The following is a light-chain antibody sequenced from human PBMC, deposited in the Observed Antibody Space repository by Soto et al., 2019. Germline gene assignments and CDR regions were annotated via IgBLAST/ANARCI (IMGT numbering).Light chain of an antibody. CDR2: GAS. J-gene: IGKJ5*01. CDR1: QTVSSKY. CDR3: QQYTGPPTT. V-gene: IGKV3-20*01. Sequence: IILTQSPYTLALSPGERATLSCRASQTVSSKYLAWCQQRPGQAPRLRIYGASTRAAGIPERFSGSGSGTDFTLTITRLEPEDSEVYFCQQYTGPPTTFGQGTRVEIK.